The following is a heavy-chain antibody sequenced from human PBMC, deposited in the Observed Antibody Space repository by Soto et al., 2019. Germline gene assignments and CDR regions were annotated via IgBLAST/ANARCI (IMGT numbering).Heavy chain of an antibody. CDR3: ARELGKGYSRRCYAKNYYYYGMDV. CDR1: GGSISIYY. CDR2: TYTRGSI. V-gene: IGHV4-4*07. D-gene: IGHD5-12*01. Sequence: ASETLTVTCTFSGGSISIYYWSWIRQPARKGLEWIRYTYTRGSINYNPSLKSRVTMSVDTSKNQFSLNLSSVTAADTAVYYCARELGKGYSRRCYAKNYYYYGMDVWGHGTPVTVSS. J-gene: IGHJ6*02.